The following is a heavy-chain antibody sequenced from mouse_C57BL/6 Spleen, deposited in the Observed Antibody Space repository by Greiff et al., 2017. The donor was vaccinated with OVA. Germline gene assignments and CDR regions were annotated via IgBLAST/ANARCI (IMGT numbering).Heavy chain of an antibody. CDR1: GYTFTSYW. CDR3: ARYCGNWDFDY. Sequence: QVQLQQPGAELVKPGASVKMSCKASGYTFTSYWITWVKQRPGQGLEWIGDIYPGSGSTNYNEKFKSKATLTVDTSSSTAYIQLSSLTSEDSSVYYCARYCGNWDFDYWGQGTTLTVSS. CDR2: IYPGSGST. D-gene: IGHD2-1*01. V-gene: IGHV1-55*01. J-gene: IGHJ2*01.